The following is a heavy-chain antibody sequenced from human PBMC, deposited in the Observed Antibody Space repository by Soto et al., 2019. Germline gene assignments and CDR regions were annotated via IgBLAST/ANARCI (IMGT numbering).Heavy chain of an antibody. CDR1: GGSISSGGYY. CDR3: ARDQGIMITVGGVIVPGYFDY. CDR2: IYYSGST. V-gene: IGHV4-31*03. Sequence: QVQLQESGPGLVKPSQTLSLTCTVSGGSISSGGYYWSWIRQHPGKGLEWIGYIYYSGSTYYNPSLRSRVTIAVDTSKNQFSLKLSSVTAADTAVYYCARDQGIMITVGGVIVPGYFDYWGQGTLVTVSS. J-gene: IGHJ4*02. D-gene: IGHD3-16*02.